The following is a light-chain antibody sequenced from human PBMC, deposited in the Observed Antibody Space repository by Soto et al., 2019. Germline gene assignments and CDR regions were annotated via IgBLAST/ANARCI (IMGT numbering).Light chain of an antibody. CDR2: AAS. CDR1: QSISSH. Sequence: DIQMTQSPSSLSASVGDRITITCRASQSISSHLNWYQQKPGKAPKLLIYAASSLQSGVPSRFSGSGSGTDFTLTISSQLPEDFATYYCQQSYSTPRTFGPGTKVDIK. V-gene: IGKV1-39*01. J-gene: IGKJ3*01. CDR3: QQSYSTPRT.